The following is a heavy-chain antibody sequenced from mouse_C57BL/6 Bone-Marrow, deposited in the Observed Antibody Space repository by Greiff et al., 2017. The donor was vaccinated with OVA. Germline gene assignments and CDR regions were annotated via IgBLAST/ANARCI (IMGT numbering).Heavy chain of an antibody. V-gene: IGHV1-64*01. CDR3: ARTGATDY. J-gene: IGHJ2*01. CDR2: IHPNSGST. D-gene: IGHD3-1*01. CDR1: GYTFTSYW. Sequence: VQLQQSGAELVKPGASVTLSCKASGYTFTSYWMHWVKPRPGQGLEWIGMIHPNSGSTNYNEKFKSKATLTVDKSTSTAYMQLSSLTSEDSAVDYCARTGATDYWGQGTTLTVSS.